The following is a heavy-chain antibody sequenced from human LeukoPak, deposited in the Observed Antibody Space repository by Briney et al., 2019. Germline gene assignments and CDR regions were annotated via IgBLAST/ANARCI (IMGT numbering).Heavy chain of an antibody. D-gene: IGHD2-21*02. CDR1: GFTFGPYT. CDR3: ARFVVVTATQDDY. Sequence: GGSLRLSCAASGFTFGPYTMNWVRQAPGKGLEWVSAISGSGGSTYYADSVKGRFTISRDNSKNTLYLQMNSLRAEDTAVYYCARFVVVTATQDDYWGQGTLVTVSS. V-gene: IGHV3-23*01. CDR2: ISGSGGST. J-gene: IGHJ4*02.